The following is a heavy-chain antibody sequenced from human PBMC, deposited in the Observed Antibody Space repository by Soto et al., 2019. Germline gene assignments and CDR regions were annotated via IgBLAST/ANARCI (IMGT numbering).Heavy chain of an antibody. CDR3: ARWEMDSSSSDY. J-gene: IGHJ4*02. D-gene: IGHD6-6*01. CDR1: RYTFTSYS. Sequence: ASAKATCKASRYTFTSYSISCVRQATGQGLEWMGWISAYNGNTGYAQKLQGRVTMTTNTSISTAYMELSSLRSEDTAVYYCARWEMDSSSSDYWGQGTLVTVSS. CDR2: ISAYNGNT. V-gene: IGHV1-18*01.